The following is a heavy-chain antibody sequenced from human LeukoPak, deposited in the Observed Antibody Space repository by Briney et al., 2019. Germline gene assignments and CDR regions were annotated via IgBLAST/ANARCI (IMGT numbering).Heavy chain of an antibody. V-gene: IGHV3-48*03. Sequence: QPGGSLRLSCAASGFTFSSYEMNWVRQAPGKGLEWVSYISSSGSTIYYADSVKGRSTISRDNAKNSLYLQVDSLRAEDTAVYYCARASYSSSWIFDPWGQGTLVTVSS. CDR1: GFTFSSYE. CDR3: ARASYSSSWIFDP. J-gene: IGHJ5*02. CDR2: ISSSGSTI. D-gene: IGHD6-13*01.